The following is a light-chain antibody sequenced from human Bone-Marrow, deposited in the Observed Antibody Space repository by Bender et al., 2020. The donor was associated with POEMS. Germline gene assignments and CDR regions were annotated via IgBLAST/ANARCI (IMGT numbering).Light chain of an antibody. V-gene: IGLV3-21*02. CDR2: DDR. CDR3: QVWNGGNDQVI. CDR1: NIWTKS. J-gene: IGLJ2*01. Sequence: SYVLTQPPSVSVAPGQTARITCGGTNIWTKSVHWYQQKSGQAPEVVVYDDRDRPSGIPERFSGSDSGDTATLTISGVEAGDEADYYCQVWNGGNDQVIFGGGTRLTVL.